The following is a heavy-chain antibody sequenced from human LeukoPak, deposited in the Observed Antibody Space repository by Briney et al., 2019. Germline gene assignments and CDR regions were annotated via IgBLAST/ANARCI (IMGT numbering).Heavy chain of an antibody. J-gene: IGHJ4*02. CDR1: EFAFSTYN. Sequence: GGSLRLSCAASEFAFSTYNMNWVRQAPGKGLEWVAIIKKDGSERYYVDSMKGRFTISRDNAKNSLFLQMNSLRAEDTAIYYCTTDTWYSAGHWGQGTLVTVSS. CDR2: IKKDGSER. V-gene: IGHV3-7*03. CDR3: TTDTWYSAGH. D-gene: IGHD2-15*01.